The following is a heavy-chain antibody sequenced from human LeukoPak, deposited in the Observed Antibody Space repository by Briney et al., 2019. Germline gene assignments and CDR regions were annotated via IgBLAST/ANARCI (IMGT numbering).Heavy chain of an antibody. CDR2: IIPIFGTA. J-gene: IGHJ5*02. V-gene: IGHV1-69*05. D-gene: IGHD2-2*01. CDR1: GGTFSSYA. Sequence: GASVKVSCKASGGTFSSYAISWVRQAPGQGLEWMGGIIPIFGTANYAQKFQGRVTITTDESTSTAYMELISLRSEDTAVYYCARTDIVVVPARNWLDPWGQGTLVTVSS. CDR3: ARTDIVVVPARNWLDP.